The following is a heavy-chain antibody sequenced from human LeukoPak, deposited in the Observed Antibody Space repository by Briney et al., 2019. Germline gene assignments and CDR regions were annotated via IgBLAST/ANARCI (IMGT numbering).Heavy chain of an antibody. CDR2: ISGSGGST. CDR3: AKQGFSGAYYDYIWGSYRVPYYFDY. D-gene: IGHD3-16*02. CDR1: GFTFSSYA. J-gene: IGHJ4*02. Sequence: GGSLRLSCAASGFTFSSYAMSWVRQAPGKGLEWVSAISGSGGSTYYADSVKGRLTISRDNSKNTLYLQMNSLRAEDTAVYYCAKQGFSGAYYDYIWGSYRVPYYFDYWGQGTLVTVSS. V-gene: IGHV3-23*01.